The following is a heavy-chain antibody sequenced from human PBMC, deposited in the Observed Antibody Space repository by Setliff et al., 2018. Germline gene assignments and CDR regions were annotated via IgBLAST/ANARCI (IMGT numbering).Heavy chain of an antibody. Sequence: PSETLSLTCTISGGFTSSFYWGWIRQAPGKGLEWIGYVDHSGSTNFSPSLKSRGTISVDTSKTQASLTLTSVTAADTAVYYCARDYQGGWFDPWGPGTLVTVSS. V-gene: IGHV4-59*01. CDR2: VDHSGST. D-gene: IGHD3-16*01. J-gene: IGHJ5*02. CDR1: GGFTSSFY. CDR3: ARDYQGGWFDP.